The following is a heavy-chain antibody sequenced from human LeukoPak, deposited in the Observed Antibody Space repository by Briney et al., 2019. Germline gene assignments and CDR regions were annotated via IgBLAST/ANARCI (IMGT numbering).Heavy chain of an antibody. CDR3: AGLRRAYYYYMDV. CDR1: GFTFSSRDW. CDR2: IKQDGSEK. V-gene: IGHV3-7*01. J-gene: IGHJ6*03. Sequence: GGSLRLSCVASGFTFSSRDWMTWVRQAPGKGLEWVANIKQDGSEKNYVDSVKGRFTISRDNANNLLFLQMSSLRAEDTAVYFCAGLRRAYYYYMDVWGKGTTVTVSS.